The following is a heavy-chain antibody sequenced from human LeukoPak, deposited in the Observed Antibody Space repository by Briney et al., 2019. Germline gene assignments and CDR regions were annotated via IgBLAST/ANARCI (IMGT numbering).Heavy chain of an antibody. V-gene: IGHV3-23*01. D-gene: IGHD7-27*01. CDR3: GKGDWGDM. Sequence: GGSLRLSCAASGFSFSTYGMNWVRQAPGKGLEWVSGISASGDSTHYADSVKGHFTISRDNSKNTLYLQMSGLRAEDTALYYCGKGDWGDMWGQGTVVTVSS. J-gene: IGHJ3*02. CDR2: ISASGDST. CDR1: GFSFSTYG.